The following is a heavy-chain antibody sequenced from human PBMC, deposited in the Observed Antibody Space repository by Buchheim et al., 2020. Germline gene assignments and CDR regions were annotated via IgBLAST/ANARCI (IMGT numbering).Heavy chain of an antibody. J-gene: IGHJ6*02. V-gene: IGHV4-34*01. CDR2: INHSGST. Sequence: QVQLQQWGAGLLKPSETLSLTCAVYGGSFSGYYWSWIRQPPGKGLEWIGEINHSGSTNYNPSLKSRVTISVDTSKQQFSLTLSSVTAADTAVYYCARGCPPIAAADYGMDVWGQGTT. CDR1: GGSFSGYY. CDR3: ARGCPPIAAADYGMDV. D-gene: IGHD6-13*01.